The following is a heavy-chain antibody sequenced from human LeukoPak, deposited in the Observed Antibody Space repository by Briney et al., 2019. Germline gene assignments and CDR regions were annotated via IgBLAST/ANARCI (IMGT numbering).Heavy chain of an antibody. Sequence: GGSLRLSCAASGFTFSSYSMNWVRQAPGKGLEWVSGISGSGGSTYYADSVKGRFTISRDNSKNTLYLQMNSLRAEDTAVYYCAKVPTVITPTRFDYWGQETLVTVSS. CDR2: ISGSGGST. CDR3: AKVPTVITPTRFDY. CDR1: GFTFSSYS. J-gene: IGHJ4*02. V-gene: IGHV3-23*01. D-gene: IGHD4-23*01.